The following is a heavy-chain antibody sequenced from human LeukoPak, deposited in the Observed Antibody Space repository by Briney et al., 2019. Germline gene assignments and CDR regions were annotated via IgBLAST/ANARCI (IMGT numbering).Heavy chain of an antibody. D-gene: IGHD3-10*01. CDR2: INNSGNTI. CDR3: ARVGRGKDDQGSGTYFDS. Sequence: GGSLRLSCAASGFTFSTYEMNWVRQAPGKGLEWVSSINNSGNTIYYADSVKGRFTIYRDNSKNSLYLQIHSLRAEDTAVYYCARVGRGKDDQGSGTYFDSWGQGILVTVSS. J-gene: IGHJ4*02. CDR1: GFTFSTYE. V-gene: IGHV3-48*03.